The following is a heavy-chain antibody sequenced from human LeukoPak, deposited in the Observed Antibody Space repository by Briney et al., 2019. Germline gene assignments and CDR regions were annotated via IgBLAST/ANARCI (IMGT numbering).Heavy chain of an antibody. D-gene: IGHD2-2*01. J-gene: IGHJ4*02. Sequence: GGSLRLSCAASGFMFSSHGMHWVRQAPGKGLEWDSAISGSGGSTYYADSVKGRFTISRDNSKNTMFLQMNSLRAEDTAVYYCAKGGNCSSTSCYPADYWGQGTLVTVSS. CDR2: ISGSGGST. CDR3: AKGGNCSSTSCYPADY. V-gene: IGHV3-23*01. CDR1: GFMFSSHG.